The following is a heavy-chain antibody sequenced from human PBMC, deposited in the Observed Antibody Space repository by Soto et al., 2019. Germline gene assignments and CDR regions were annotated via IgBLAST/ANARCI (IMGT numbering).Heavy chain of an antibody. CDR1: GGTFSSYA. Sequence: QVQLVQSGAEVKKPGSSVKVSCKASGGTFSSYAISWVRQAPGHGLEWMGGIIPIFGTANYAQKFQGRVTITTDESTSTAYMELSRLRSEDTTVYYCARALDTVTSTWPFDYWGHGTLVTVSS. CDR2: IIPIFGTA. J-gene: IGHJ4*01. D-gene: IGHD4-4*01. CDR3: ARALDTVTSTWPFDY. V-gene: IGHV1-69*01.